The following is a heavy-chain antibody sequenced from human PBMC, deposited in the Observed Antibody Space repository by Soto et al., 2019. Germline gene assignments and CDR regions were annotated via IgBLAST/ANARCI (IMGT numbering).Heavy chain of an antibody. CDR3: AREGSGWYWNWFDP. J-gene: IGHJ5*02. Sequence: SVKGSGKASGYRITRYHINSVRQAPGQGLEWMGWINPNGGGTNYEQKFQGRVTMTRDTSISTAYMELSRLRSDDTAVYYCAREGSGWYWNWFDPWGQGILVTVSS. V-gene: IGHV1-2*02. D-gene: IGHD6-19*01. CDR2: INPNGGGT. CDR1: GYRITRYH.